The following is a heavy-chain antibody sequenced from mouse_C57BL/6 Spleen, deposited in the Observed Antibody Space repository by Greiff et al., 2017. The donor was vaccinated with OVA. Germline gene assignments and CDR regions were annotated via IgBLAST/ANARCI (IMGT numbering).Heavy chain of an antibody. J-gene: IGHJ2*01. CDR2: IDPETGGT. V-gene: IGHV1-15*01. CDR3: TRETYDYYFDY. Sequence: VQLVESGAELVRPGASVTLSCKASGYTFTDYEMHWVKQTPVHGLAWIGAIDPETGGTAYNQKFKGKAILTADKSSSTAYMELRSLTSEDSAVYYCTRETYDYYFDYWGQGTTLTVSS. D-gene: IGHD2-4*01. CDR1: GYTFTDYE.